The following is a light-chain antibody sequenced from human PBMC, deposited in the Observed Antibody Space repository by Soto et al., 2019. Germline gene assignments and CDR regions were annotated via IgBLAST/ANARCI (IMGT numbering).Light chain of an antibody. Sequence: DIQMSQSPSTLSASVGDRVTITCRASQSISSWLAWYQQKPGEAPNLLIYKASTLESGVPSRFNGSGSGTEFTLTISSLQPADFATYYCQQYNSYWTFGPGTKVDIK. CDR1: QSISSW. CDR2: KAS. J-gene: IGKJ1*01. CDR3: QQYNSYWT. V-gene: IGKV1-5*03.